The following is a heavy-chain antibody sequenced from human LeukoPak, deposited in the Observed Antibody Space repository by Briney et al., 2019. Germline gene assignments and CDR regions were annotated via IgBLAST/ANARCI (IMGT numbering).Heavy chain of an antibody. Sequence: PGGSLRLSCAASGFTVSTIYMSWVRQAPGKGLEWVSVVYSGGSTYYADFVKGRFTISRDNSKNTLYLQMSSLRAEDTAVYYCARHFGVISKGVYYYYYGLDVWGQGTTVTVSS. J-gene: IGHJ6*02. D-gene: IGHD3-3*01. CDR1: GFTVSTIY. V-gene: IGHV3-66*04. CDR2: VYSGGST. CDR3: ARHFGVISKGVYYYYYGLDV.